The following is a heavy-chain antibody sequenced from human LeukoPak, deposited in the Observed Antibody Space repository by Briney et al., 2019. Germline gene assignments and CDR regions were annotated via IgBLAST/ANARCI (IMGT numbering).Heavy chain of an antibody. Sequence: GGSLRLSCAASGFTVSSNYMSWVRQAPGKGLEWVSTISGSGSDTSYADSVRGRLTISRDNPKNTLYLQMTNLRDEDTALYFCAKGQGFSSTWYADHWGQGTLVTVSS. CDR2: ISGSGSDT. CDR1: GFTVSSNY. CDR3: AKGQGFSSTWYADH. D-gene: IGHD6-13*01. J-gene: IGHJ5*02. V-gene: IGHV3-23*01.